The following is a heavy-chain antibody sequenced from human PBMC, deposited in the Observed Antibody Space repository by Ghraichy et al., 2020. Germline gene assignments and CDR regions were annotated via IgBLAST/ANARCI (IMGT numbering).Heavy chain of an antibody. CDR1: GFTFSSYA. Sequence: GESLNISCAAPGFTFSSYAMSWVRQAPGKGLEWVSAISGSGGSTYYADSVKGRFTISRDNSKNTLYLQMNSLRAEDTAVYYCANYYGMDVWGQGTTVTVSS. CDR3: ANYYGMDV. CDR2: ISGSGGST. J-gene: IGHJ6*02. V-gene: IGHV3-23*01.